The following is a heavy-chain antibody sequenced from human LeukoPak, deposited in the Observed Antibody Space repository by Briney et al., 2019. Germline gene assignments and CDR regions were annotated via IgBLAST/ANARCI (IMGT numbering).Heavy chain of an antibody. J-gene: IGHJ3*01. CDR3: AKDKGGYSKGAFDV. V-gene: IGHV4-59*01. CDR1: GGSISSYY. Sequence: SETLSLTCTVSGGSISSYYWSWIRQPPGKGLEWIGYIYYSGSTNYNPSLKSRVTISVDTSKNQFSLKLSSVTAEDTALYYCAKDKGGYSKGAFDVWGQGTMVTVSS. D-gene: IGHD3-9*01. CDR2: IYYSGST.